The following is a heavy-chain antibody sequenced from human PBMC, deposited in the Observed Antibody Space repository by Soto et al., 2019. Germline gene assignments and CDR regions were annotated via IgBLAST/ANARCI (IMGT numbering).Heavy chain of an antibody. J-gene: IGHJ4*02. CDR1: GGXIXXSXXX. V-gene: IGHV4-39*01. Sequence: QLQLQESGPGLVKPSEALSLTCSVSGGXIXXSXXXXGXXXXXXXXXLXWIGSIYYSGSTYYNPSLKSRVTISIDKSKNQFSLKLSSLTAADTAVYYCARLEGLATISYYFDFWGQGTLVTVSS. CDR2: IYYSGST. CDR3: ARLEGLATISYYFDF. D-gene: IGHD3-9*01.